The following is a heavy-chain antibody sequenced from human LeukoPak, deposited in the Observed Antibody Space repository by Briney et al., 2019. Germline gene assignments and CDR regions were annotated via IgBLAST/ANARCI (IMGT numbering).Heavy chain of an antibody. V-gene: IGHV3-7*01. CDR3: ASNWGSYPDC. Sequence: GGSLRLSCAASGFTFSNYWMTWARQAPGKGLEWVANIKEDGSEKFYVDSVKGRFSISRDNAKNSLYLQMNNPRADDTALYFCASNWGSYPDCWGQGALATVSS. D-gene: IGHD1-26*01. CDR2: IKEDGSEK. J-gene: IGHJ4*02. CDR1: GFTFSNYW.